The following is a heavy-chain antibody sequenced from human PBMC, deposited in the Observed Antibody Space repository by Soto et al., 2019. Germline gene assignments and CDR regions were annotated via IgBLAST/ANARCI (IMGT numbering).Heavy chain of an antibody. D-gene: IGHD2-2*01. Sequence: GASVKVSCKASGGTFSSYAISWVRQAPGQGLEWMGGIIPIFGTANYAQKFQGRVRITADESTSTAYMELSSLRSEDTAVYYCARGIVVVPAVKYGMIYYYYGMDVWGQGTTVTVSS. J-gene: IGHJ6*02. CDR3: ARGIVVVPAVKYGMIYYYYGMDV. CDR1: GGTFSSYA. V-gene: IGHV1-69*13. CDR2: IIPIFGTA.